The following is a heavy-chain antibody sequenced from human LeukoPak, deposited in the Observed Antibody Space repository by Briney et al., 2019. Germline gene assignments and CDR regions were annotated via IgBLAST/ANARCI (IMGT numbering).Heavy chain of an antibody. J-gene: IGHJ4*02. CDR3: ARGGWNKFDY. Sequence: SETLSLTCTVSGGSISSYYWSWIRQPPGKGLEWIGFIFYSGTTNYNPSLKSRVTISVDTSKNQFSLKLSSVTAADTAVYYCARGGWNKFDYWGQGTLVAVSS. CDR2: IFYSGTT. V-gene: IGHV4-59*01. D-gene: IGHD3-22*01. CDR1: GGSISSYY.